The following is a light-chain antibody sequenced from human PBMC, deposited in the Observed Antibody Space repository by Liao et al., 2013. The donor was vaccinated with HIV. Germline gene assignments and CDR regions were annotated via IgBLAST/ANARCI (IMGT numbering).Light chain of an antibody. V-gene: IGLV3-1*01. CDR2: QDS. J-gene: IGLJ3*02. CDR1: DLGDRY. CDR3: QAWDSNSWV. Sequence: SFELTQPPSVSVSPGQTASITCSGNDLGDRYVSWYQQRPGQSPVLVIYQDSRRPSGIHERFSGSNSGNTATLTIRDTQAVDEADYYCQAWDSNSWVFGGGTELTVL.